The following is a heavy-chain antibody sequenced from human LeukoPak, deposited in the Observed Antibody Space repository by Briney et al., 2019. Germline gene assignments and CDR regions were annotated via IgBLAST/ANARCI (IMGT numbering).Heavy chain of an antibody. CDR3: ARASMVRGEDWFDP. D-gene: IGHD3-10*01. CDR2: IIPILGIA. Sequence: SVKVSCKASGGTFSSYAISWVRQAPGQGLEWMGRIIPILGIANYAQKFQGRVTITADKSTSTAYMELSSLRSEDTAVYYCARASMVRGEDWFDPWGQGTLVTVSS. CDR1: GGTFSSYA. V-gene: IGHV1-69*04. J-gene: IGHJ5*02.